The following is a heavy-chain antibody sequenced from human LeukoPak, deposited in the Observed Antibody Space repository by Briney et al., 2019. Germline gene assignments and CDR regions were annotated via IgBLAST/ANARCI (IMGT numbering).Heavy chain of an antibody. J-gene: IGHJ4*02. CDR2: IYYTGGT. D-gene: IGHD3-3*01. Sequence: SETLSLTCSVSGGSITSSSYYWGWIRQSPEKGLEWIGSIYYTGGTYYSPSLKSRVTISVDTSKNQFSLKLSSVTAADTAVYYCARAESYYDFWSGYYSGSYFDYWGQGTLVTVSS. CDR3: ARAESYYDFWSGYYSGSYFDY. V-gene: IGHV4-39*07. CDR1: GGSITSSSYY.